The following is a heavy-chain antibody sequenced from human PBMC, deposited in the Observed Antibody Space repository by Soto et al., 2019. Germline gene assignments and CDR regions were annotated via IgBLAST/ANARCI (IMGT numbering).Heavy chain of an antibody. CDR3: ARDRVLGYSYGGEYYYCGMDV. CDR1: GFTVSSNY. D-gene: IGHD5-18*01. CDR2: IYSGGST. J-gene: IGHJ6*02. Sequence: HPGGSLRLSCAASGFTVSSNYMSWFRQAPGKGLEWVSVIYSGGSTYYADSVKGRFTISRHNSKNTLYLQMNSLRAEDTAVYYCARDRVLGYSYGGEYYYCGMDVWGQGTTVTVSS. V-gene: IGHV3-53*04.